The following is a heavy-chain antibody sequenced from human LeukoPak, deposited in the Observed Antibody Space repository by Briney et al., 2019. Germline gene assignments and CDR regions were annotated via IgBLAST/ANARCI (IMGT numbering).Heavy chain of an antibody. D-gene: IGHD1-26*01. CDR1: GFTLSTYA. V-gene: IGHV3-23*01. Sequence: GGSLRLSCAASGFTLSTYAMTWVRQAPGKGLEWVSGISTSGDRTYYADPVKGRFTISRDNSKNTLYLQMNSLRAEDTAEYYCARSAVGTSCCTAVDYWGQGTLVTVSS. CDR2: ISTSGDRT. J-gene: IGHJ4*02. CDR3: ARSAVGTSCCTAVDY.